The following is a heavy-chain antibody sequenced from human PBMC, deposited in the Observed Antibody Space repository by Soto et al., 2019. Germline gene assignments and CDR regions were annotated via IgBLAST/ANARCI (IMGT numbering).Heavy chain of an antibody. CDR2: ISGSSSTI. Sequence: EVQLVESGGGLVQPGGSLRLSCAASRFTFSNYSMNWVRQAPGKGLEWVSYISGSSSTIYYADSVKGRFTISRDNAKNSLYLQMNSLRVEDTAVYYCARLGYGYYYYYYYMDVWGKGTTVTVSS. D-gene: IGHD4-17*01. CDR3: ARLGYGYYYYYYYMDV. CDR1: RFTFSNYS. J-gene: IGHJ6*03. V-gene: IGHV3-48*01.